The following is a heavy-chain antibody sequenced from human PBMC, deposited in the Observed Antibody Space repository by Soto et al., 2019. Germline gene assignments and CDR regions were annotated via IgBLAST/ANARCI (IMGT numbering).Heavy chain of an antibody. CDR2: IYYSGST. Sequence: PSETLSLTCTVSGGSISSGGYYWSWIRQHPGKGLEWIGYIYYSGSTYYNPSLKSRVIISVDRSKNHFSLRLTSVTAADTAIYYCARDDKYDTTGLDYRGQRTPVTVSS. D-gene: IGHD3-22*01. CDR3: ARDDKYDTTGLDY. CDR1: GGSISSGGYY. V-gene: IGHV4-30-4*08. J-gene: IGHJ4*02.